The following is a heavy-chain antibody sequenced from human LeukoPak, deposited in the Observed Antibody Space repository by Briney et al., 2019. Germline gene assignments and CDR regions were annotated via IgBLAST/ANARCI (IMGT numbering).Heavy chain of an antibody. V-gene: IGHV3-7*01. CDR2: IKQDGSEK. Sequence: GGSLRLSCAASGFTFSRYEMNWVRQAPGKGLEWVANIKQDGSEKYYVDSVKGRFTISRDNAKNSLYLQMNSLRAEDTAVYYCARDSSYCSSTSCYEDYGMDVWGQGTTVTVSS. J-gene: IGHJ6*02. D-gene: IGHD2-2*01. CDR1: GFTFSRYE. CDR3: ARDSSYCSSTSCYEDYGMDV.